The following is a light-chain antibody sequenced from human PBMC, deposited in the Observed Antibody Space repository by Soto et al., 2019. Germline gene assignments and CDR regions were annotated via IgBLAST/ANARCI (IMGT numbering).Light chain of an antibody. J-gene: IGLJ2*01. CDR2: EVS. Sequence: QSALTQPASVSGSPGQSITISCTGTSSDVGLYNYVSWYQQHPGKAPKLIIYEVSSRPSGVSNRFSDSKSGNTASLTISGLQAEDEADYSCSSYTGSSTVLFGGGTQLTVL. V-gene: IGLV2-14*01. CDR3: SSYTGSSTVL. CDR1: SSDVGLYNY.